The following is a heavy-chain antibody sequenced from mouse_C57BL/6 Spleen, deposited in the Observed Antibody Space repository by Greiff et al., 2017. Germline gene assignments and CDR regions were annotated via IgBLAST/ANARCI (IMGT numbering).Heavy chain of an antibody. V-gene: IGHV1-39*01. Sequence: LVESGPELVKPGASVKISCKASGYSFTDYNMNWVQQNNGKSLEWIGVINPNYGTTSYNQKFKGKATLTVDQSSSTAYMQLNSLTSEDSAVYYCARWLYSNYAMDYWGQGTSVTVSS. J-gene: IGHJ4*01. CDR1: GYSFTDYN. D-gene: IGHD2-5*01. CDR2: INPNYGTT. CDR3: ARWLYSNYAMDY.